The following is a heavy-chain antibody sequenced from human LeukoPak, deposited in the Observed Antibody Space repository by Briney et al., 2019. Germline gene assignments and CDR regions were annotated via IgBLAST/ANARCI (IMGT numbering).Heavy chain of an antibody. Sequence: PSETLSLTCTVSGGSISSYYWSWIRQPPGKGLEWIGYIYYSGSTNYNPSLKSRVTISVDTSKNQFSLKLSSVTAADTAVYYCAGGTDYYDSSGYYQDQSLDYWGQGTLVTVSS. CDR1: GGSISSYY. CDR3: AGGTDYYDSSGYYQDQSLDY. V-gene: IGHV4-59*12. CDR2: IYYSGST. J-gene: IGHJ4*02. D-gene: IGHD3-22*01.